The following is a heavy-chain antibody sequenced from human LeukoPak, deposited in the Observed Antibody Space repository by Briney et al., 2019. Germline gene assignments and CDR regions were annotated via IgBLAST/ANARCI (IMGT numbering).Heavy chain of an antibody. CDR1: GYTFTSYA. Sequence: GASVKVSCRASGYTFTSYAMHWVRQAPGQRLEWMGWINAGNGNTKYSQKFQGRVTITRDTSASTAYMELSSLRSEDTAVYYCARLAGYYDSSGYLDPFDYWGQGTLVTVSS. CDR2: INAGNGNT. J-gene: IGHJ4*02. V-gene: IGHV1-3*01. CDR3: ARLAGYYDSSGYLDPFDY. D-gene: IGHD3-22*01.